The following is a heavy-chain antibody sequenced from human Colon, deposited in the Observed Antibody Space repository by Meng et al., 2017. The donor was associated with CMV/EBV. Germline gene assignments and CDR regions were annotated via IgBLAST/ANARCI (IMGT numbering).Heavy chain of an antibody. CDR2: IKPKSEGATT. D-gene: IGHD5-12*01. Sequence: GALRLSCAASDFTFSNAWMTWVRQAPGKGLEWVGHIKPKSEGATTEYAAPVTGRFAISRDESKNTLHLEMNTVKTEDTGVYYCTTMGGYDKDYWGQGTLVTVSS. V-gene: IGHV3-15*01. CDR3: TTMGGYDKDY. J-gene: IGHJ4*02. CDR1: DFTFSNAW.